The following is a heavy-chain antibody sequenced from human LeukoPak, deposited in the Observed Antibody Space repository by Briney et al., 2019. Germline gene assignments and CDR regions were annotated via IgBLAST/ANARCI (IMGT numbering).Heavy chain of an antibody. J-gene: IGHJ4*02. CDR1: GYIFTSYW. D-gene: IGHD6-6*01. CDR2: IDPSDSYT. CDR3: ARAGGSSSSY. Sequence: GESLKISCKGSGYIFTSYWISWVRQMPGKGLEWMGRIDPSDSYTNYSPSFQGHVTISADKSISTAYLQWSSLKASDTAMYYCARAGGSSSSYWGQGTLVTVSS. V-gene: IGHV5-10-1*01.